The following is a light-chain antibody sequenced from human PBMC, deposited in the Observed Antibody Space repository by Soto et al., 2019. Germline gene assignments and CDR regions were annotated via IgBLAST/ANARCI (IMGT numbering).Light chain of an antibody. Sequence: QSALTQPASVSGSPGQSITISCTGTSSDVGGYNFVSWFQQHPGKAPKLMIYEVNKRPSGISNRFSGSKSGNTASLTISGLQAEDEADYYCCSYAGSSTLVFGGGTKLTVL. J-gene: IGLJ2*01. CDR1: SSDVGGYNF. CDR3: CSYAGSSTLV. V-gene: IGLV2-23*02. CDR2: EVN.